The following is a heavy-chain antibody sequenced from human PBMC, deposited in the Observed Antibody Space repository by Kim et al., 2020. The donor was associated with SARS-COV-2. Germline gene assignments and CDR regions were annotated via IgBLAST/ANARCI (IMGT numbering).Heavy chain of an antibody. V-gene: IGHV4-34*01. D-gene: IGHD2-2*02. Sequence: SETLSLTCAVYGGSFSGYYWSWIRQPPGKGLEWIGEINHSGSTNYNPSLKSRVTISVDTSKNQFSLKLSSVTAADTAVYYCARSVVVPAAISPYYYYGMDVWGQGTTVTVSS. J-gene: IGHJ6*02. CDR2: INHSGST. CDR3: ARSVVVPAAISPYYYYGMDV. CDR1: GGSFSGYY.